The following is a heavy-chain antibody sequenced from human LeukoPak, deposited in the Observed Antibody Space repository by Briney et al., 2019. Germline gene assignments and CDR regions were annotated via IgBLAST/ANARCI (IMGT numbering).Heavy chain of an antibody. J-gene: IGHJ4*02. V-gene: IGHV3-53*01. CDR3: ARGGYGSSTYYNNSDF. Sequence: GGSLRLSCAASGFTVSSAYMTWVRQASGKGLEWVSVIYIGGSTYYADSVKGRFTISRGNSRNTLYLQMNSLRTEDTAVYYCARGGYGSSTYYNNSDFWGQGTLVTVSS. CDR2: IYIGGST. D-gene: IGHD3-10*01. CDR1: GFTVSSAY.